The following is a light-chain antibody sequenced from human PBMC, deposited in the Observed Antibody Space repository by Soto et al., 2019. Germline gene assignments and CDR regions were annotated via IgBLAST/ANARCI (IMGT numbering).Light chain of an antibody. J-gene: IGKJ1*01. CDR2: AAS. Sequence: IQMTQSPSTLSASVGCRFNITCRASQGIRNDLGLYQQKPGKAPKLLIYAASSLQSGVPSRFRGSGSGTDFALTISSLKTQDVATYYCLQDYNYPTWTFGQGTKVDIK. CDR1: QGIRND. V-gene: IGKV1-6*01. CDR3: LQDYNYPTWT.